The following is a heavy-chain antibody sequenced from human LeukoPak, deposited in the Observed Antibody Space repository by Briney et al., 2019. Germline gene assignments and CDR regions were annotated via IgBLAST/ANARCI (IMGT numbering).Heavy chain of an antibody. J-gene: IGHJ1*01. CDR2: ISSSSSYI. Sequence: GGSLRLSCAASGFTFNSYGMHWVRQAPGKGLEWVSSISSSSSYIYYADSVKGRFTISRDNSKNTLYLQMNSLRAEDTAVYYCAKDLRGCGSSTSCSHFQHWGQGTLVTVSS. D-gene: IGHD2-2*01. CDR1: GFTFNSYG. V-gene: IGHV3-21*01. CDR3: AKDLRGCGSSTSCSHFQH.